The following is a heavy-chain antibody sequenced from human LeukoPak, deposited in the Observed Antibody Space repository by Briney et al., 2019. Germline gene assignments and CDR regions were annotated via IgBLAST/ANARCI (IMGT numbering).Heavy chain of an antibody. D-gene: IGHD3-10*01. CDR2: IYYSGST. J-gene: IGHJ5*02. CDR3: ARINLWFGELLPQYNWFDP. Sequence: SETLSLTCTVYGGSISSSSYYWGWIRQPPGKGLEWIGTIYYSGSTYYNPSLKSRVTISVDTSKNQFSLKLSSVTAADTAVYYCARINLWFGELLPQYNWFDPWGQGTLVTVSS. V-gene: IGHV4-39*07. CDR1: GGSISSSSYY.